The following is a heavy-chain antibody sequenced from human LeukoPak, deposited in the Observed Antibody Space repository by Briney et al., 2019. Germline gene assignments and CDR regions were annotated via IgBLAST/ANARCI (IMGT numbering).Heavy chain of an antibody. V-gene: IGHV3-30*04. J-gene: IGHJ4*02. CDR1: GFTFSSYA. CDR2: ISYDGSNK. CDR3: ARDQSAYDYDFDY. Sequence: GRSLRLSCAASGFTFSSYAMHWVRQAPGKGLEWVAVISYDGSNKYYADSVKGRFTISRDNSKSTLYLQMNSLRAEDTAEYYCARDQSAYDYDFDYWGQGTLVTVSS. D-gene: IGHD3-16*01.